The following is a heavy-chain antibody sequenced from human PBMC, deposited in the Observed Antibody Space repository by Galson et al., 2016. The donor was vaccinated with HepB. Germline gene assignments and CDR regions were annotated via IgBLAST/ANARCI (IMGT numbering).Heavy chain of an antibody. CDR3: SRICCGGDCYDNWFDP. CDR2: IDWDGDK. D-gene: IGHD2-21*02. Sequence: LEWLARIDWDGDKYYSTSLKTRLTISKDTSKNQVVLTMTNMDPVDTATYYCSRICCGGDCYDNWFDPWGQGTLVTVSS. V-gene: IGHV2-70*11. J-gene: IGHJ5*02.